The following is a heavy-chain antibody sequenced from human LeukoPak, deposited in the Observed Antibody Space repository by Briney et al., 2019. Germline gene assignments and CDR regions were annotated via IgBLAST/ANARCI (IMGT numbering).Heavy chain of an antibody. CDR2: IYHSGST. CDR3: ARLNVDTAMATDY. CDR1: GFTFSSYAM. V-gene: IGHV4-4*02. Sequence: GSLRLSCAASGFTFSSYAMSWVRQPPGKGLEWIGEIYHSGSTNYNPSLKSRVTISVDKSKNQFSLKLSSVTAADTAVYYCARLNVDTAMATDYWGQGTLVTVSS. J-gene: IGHJ4*02. D-gene: IGHD5-18*01.